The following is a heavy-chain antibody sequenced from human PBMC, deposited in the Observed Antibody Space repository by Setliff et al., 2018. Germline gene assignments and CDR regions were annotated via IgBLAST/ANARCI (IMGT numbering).Heavy chain of an antibody. J-gene: IGHJ3*02. CDR1: GGSISSGSYY. V-gene: IGHV4-61*02. CDR3: ARTMVQTKLRAFDI. D-gene: IGHD3-10*01. Sequence: PSETLSLTCTVSGGSISSGSYYWSWIRQPAGKGLEWIGRISTSESSNYNPSLNSRVTISLDTSKNQFSLKLSSVTAADAAVYYCARTMVQTKLRAFDIWGQGTMVTV. CDR2: ISTSESS.